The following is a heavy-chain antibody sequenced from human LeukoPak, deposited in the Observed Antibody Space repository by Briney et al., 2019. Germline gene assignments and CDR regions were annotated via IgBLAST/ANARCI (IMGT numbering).Heavy chain of an antibody. J-gene: IGHJ4*02. CDR2: IYYTGSI. V-gene: IGHV4-59*01. CDR1: GGSMRSYY. Sequence: PSETLSLTCDVSGGSMRSYYWSWIRQSPGKGLEWIGYIYYTGSINYNPSFKSRVTISVDTSKNHFSLKLTSVTAADTAVYYCARGLKPFDSWGQGTLVTVSS. CDR3: ARGLKPFDS.